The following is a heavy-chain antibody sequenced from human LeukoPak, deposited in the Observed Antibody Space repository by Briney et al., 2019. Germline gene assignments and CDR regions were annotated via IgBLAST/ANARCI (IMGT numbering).Heavy chain of an antibody. CDR3: ARAVKAARPRRWFDP. CDR1: GGSISSYY. Sequence: PSETLSLTCTVSGGSISSYYWSWIRQPPGKGLEWIGEINHSGSTNYNPSLKSRVTISVDTSKNQFSLKLSSVTAADTAVYYCARAVKAARPRRWFDPWGQGTLVTVSS. J-gene: IGHJ5*02. D-gene: IGHD6-6*01. V-gene: IGHV4-34*01. CDR2: INHSGST.